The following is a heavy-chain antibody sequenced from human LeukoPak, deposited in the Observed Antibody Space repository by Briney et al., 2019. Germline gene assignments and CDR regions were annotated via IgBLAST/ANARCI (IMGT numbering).Heavy chain of an antibody. V-gene: IGHV3-23*01. CDR1: GFTFSKYA. Sequence: GGSLRLSCAASGFTFSKYAMSWVSRAPGKGLEWVSGISGGGGGTTSYADSVKGRFTISRDNSNNTLFLQMNSLRADDTAVYYCAKDPSDEWGQGTLVTVSS. J-gene: IGHJ4*02. CDR3: AKDPSDE. CDR2: ISGGGGGT.